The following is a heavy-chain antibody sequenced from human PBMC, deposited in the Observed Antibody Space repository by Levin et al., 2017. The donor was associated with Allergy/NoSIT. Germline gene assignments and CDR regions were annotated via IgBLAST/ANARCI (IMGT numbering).Heavy chain of an antibody. CDR1: GFTFSSYS. Sequence: KPGGSLRLSCAASGFTFSSYSMNWVRQAPGKGLEWVSSISSSSSYIYYADSVKGRFTISRDNAKNSLYLQMNSLRAEDTAVYYCARGLDYGDYEDYWGQGTLVTVSS. CDR2: ISSSSSYI. J-gene: IGHJ4*02. V-gene: IGHV3-21*01. CDR3: ARGLDYGDYEDY. D-gene: IGHD4-17*01.